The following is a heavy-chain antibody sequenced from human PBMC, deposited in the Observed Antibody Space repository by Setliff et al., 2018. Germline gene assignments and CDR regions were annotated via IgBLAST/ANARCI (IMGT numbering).Heavy chain of an antibody. CDR2: IIHSGST. CDR3: ARSFSRSGKFLLDY. Sequence: SETLSLTCAVYGGSFSGYYWSWIRQPPGKRLEWIGEIIHSGSTNYNPSLKSRVTISMDTSKNQFSLKVPSVTAADTAVYYCARSFSRSGKFLLDYWGQGALVPSPQ. V-gene: IGHV4-34*12. J-gene: IGHJ4*02. CDR1: GGSFSGYY. D-gene: IGHD1-26*01.